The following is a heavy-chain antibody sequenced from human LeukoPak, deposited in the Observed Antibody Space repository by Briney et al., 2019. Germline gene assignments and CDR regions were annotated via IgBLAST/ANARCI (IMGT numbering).Heavy chain of an antibody. D-gene: IGHD2-15*01. V-gene: IGHV1-18*01. CDR3: ARSYCGGGSCYDY. Sequence: ASVKVSCKASGYTFTSYGISWVRQAPGQGLEGMGRSSAVNGNTNYVQKFQGRVTMTTDTSTSTAYMELRSLRSDDTAVFYCARSYCGGGSCYDYWGQGTLVTVSS. CDR2: SSAVNGNT. CDR1: GYTFTSYG. J-gene: IGHJ4*02.